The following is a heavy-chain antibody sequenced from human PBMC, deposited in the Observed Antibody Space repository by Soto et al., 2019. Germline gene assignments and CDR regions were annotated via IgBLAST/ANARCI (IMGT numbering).Heavy chain of an antibody. J-gene: IGHJ4*02. CDR1: GDSISAYS. CDR3: AREGNLGRWLQPLDF. D-gene: IGHD5-12*01. CDR2: IHYNGNT. V-gene: IGHV4-59*01. Sequence: PSETLSLTCTVSGDSISAYSWSWVRQPPGKGLEWIGNIHYNGNTKYNPSLKRRVSMSVDTSKNQYSLRLISVNAADTAKYFCAREGNLGRWLQPLDFWGQGTLVTVSS.